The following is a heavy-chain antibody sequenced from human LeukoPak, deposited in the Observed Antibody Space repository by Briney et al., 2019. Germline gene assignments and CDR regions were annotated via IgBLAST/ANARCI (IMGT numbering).Heavy chain of an antibody. CDR2: IIPIFGTA. CDR3: ARAIGYCSSTSCTNWFDP. D-gene: IGHD2-2*01. V-gene: IGHV1-69*05. J-gene: IGHJ5*02. Sequence: SVKVSCKASGGTFSSYAISWVRQAPGQGLEWMGGIIPIFGTANYAQKFQGRVTITTDESTSTAYMELSSLRSEDTAVYYCARAIGYCSSTSCTNWFDPWGQGTLATVSS. CDR1: GGTFSSYA.